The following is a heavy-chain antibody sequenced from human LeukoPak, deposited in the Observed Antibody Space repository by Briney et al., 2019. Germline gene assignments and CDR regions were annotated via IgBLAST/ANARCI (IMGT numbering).Heavy chain of an antibody. V-gene: IGHV4-59*01. CDR1: GGSISSYY. Sequence: SETLSLTCTVSGGSISSYYWSWIRQPPGKGLEWIGYIYYSGSTNYNPSLKSRVTISVDTSKNQFSLKLSSVTAADTAVYYCASGYGSGSYRDAFDIWGQGTMVTDSS. CDR2: IYYSGST. J-gene: IGHJ3*02. CDR3: ASGYGSGSYRDAFDI. D-gene: IGHD3-10*01.